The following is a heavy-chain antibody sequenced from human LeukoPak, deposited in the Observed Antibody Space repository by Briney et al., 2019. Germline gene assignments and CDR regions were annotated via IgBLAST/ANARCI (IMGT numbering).Heavy chain of an antibody. CDR2: IIPILGIA. D-gene: IGHD3-16*01. CDR1: GGTFSSYA. CDR3: ARDRGASSFDP. V-gene: IGHV1-69*04. Sequence: ASVKVSCKASGGTFSSYAISWVRQAPGQGLEWMGRIIPILGIANYAQKSQGRVTITADKSTSTAYMGLSSLRSEDTAVYYCARDRGASSFDPWGQGTLVTVSS. J-gene: IGHJ5*02.